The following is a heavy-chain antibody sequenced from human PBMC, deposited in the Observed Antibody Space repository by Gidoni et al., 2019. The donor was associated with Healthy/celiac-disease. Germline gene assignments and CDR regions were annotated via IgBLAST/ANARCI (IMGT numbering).Heavy chain of an antibody. J-gene: IGHJ6*02. Sequence: HVQLQESGPGLVKPSETLSLPCTVHGYSISRGYYWCWTRQPPGKGMEWIGSIYHSGCTYYNPSLKIRVTISVDTSKNQFSLKLSSVTAADTAVYYCARWGVDILTGYYDYYYGMDVWGQGTTVTVSS. CDR2: IYHSGCT. CDR1: GYSISRGYY. D-gene: IGHD3-9*01. CDR3: ARWGVDILTGYYDYYYGMDV. V-gene: IGHV4-38-2*02.